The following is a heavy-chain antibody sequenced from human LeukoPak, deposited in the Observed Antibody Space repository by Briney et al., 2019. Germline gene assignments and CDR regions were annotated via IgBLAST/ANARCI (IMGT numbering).Heavy chain of an antibody. CDR2: IDYGGST. J-gene: IGHJ4*02. CDR3: ARVVDTAMAFDY. CDR1: GGSISSYY. V-gene: IGHV4-59*01. Sequence: SVTLSLTCTVAGGSISSYYWSWIRQPPGEGLEWIGNIDYGGSTNYNPSLKSRVTISVDTSKNQFSLKLSSVTAADTAVYYCARVVDTAMAFDYWGQGTLVTVSS. D-gene: IGHD5-18*01.